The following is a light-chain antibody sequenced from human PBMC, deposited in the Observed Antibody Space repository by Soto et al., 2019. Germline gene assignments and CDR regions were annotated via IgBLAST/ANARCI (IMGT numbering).Light chain of an antibody. CDR3: GAWDDRLTVYV. J-gene: IGLJ1*01. Sequence: QSVLTQPPSVSAAPGQVVTISCSGSSSNVGHNSVSWYQQLPRTAPKLLIYDNNKRPSGIPARFSGSQSGTSATLGITGLQTGHEADYYCGAWDDRLTVYVFGSGTKVTVL. V-gene: IGLV1-51*01. CDR1: SSNVGHNS. CDR2: DNN.